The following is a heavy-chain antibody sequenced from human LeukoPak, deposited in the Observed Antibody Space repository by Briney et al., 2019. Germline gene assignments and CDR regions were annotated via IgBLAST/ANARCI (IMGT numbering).Heavy chain of an antibody. CDR3: APKRSGSYPFDY. CDR1: GFTFSSYA. J-gene: IGHJ4*02. V-gene: IGHV3-23*01. D-gene: IGHD1-26*01. Sequence: PGGSLRLSCAASGFTFSSYAMNWVRQAPGKGLEWVSIISDSGGSTYYADSVMGRFTISRDNTKNTLYLQMNSLRAEDTAVYYCAPKRSGSYPFDYWGQGTLVTVSS. CDR2: ISDSGGST.